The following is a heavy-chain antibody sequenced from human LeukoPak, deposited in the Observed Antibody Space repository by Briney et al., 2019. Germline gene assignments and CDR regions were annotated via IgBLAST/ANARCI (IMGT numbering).Heavy chain of an antibody. D-gene: IGHD6-13*01. Sequence: GGSLRLSCAASGFTFSSYAMHWVRQAPGKGAEWVAVISYDGSNKYYAVSVKGRFTISRDNSKNTLYLQMNSLRAEDTAVYYCARGMTPGIAAANPFDYWGQGTLVTVSS. J-gene: IGHJ4*02. CDR2: ISYDGSNK. CDR3: ARGMTPGIAAANPFDY. CDR1: GFTFSSYA. V-gene: IGHV3-30-3*01.